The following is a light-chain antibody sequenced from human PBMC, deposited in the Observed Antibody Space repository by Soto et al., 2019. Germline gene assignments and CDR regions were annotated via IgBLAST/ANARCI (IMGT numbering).Light chain of an antibody. J-gene: IGKJ1*01. Sequence: DIQMTQSPSTLSASVGDRVTITCRASQSISSWLAWYQQKPGKAPKLLIYDASSLESGVPSRFGGSGSGTDFTFTTSTLQADDFATYYCQQYNSYSPWKFGQGNQVYIK. CDR2: DAS. CDR3: QQYNSYSPWK. CDR1: QSISSW. V-gene: IGKV1-5*01.